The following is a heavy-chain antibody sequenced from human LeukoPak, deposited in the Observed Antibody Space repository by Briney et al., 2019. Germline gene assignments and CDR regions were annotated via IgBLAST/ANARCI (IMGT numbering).Heavy chain of an antibody. CDR3: ARGGSGWFYPADY. J-gene: IGHJ4*02. Sequence: SETLSLTCTVSGGSISSYYWSWIRQPPGKGLEWIGYIYSSGSTNYNPSLKSRVTMSVDTSKNQFSLKLISVTAADTAVYYCARGGSGWFYPADYWGQGTLVTVSS. D-gene: IGHD6-19*01. CDR2: IYSSGST. V-gene: IGHV4-59*12. CDR1: GGSISSYY.